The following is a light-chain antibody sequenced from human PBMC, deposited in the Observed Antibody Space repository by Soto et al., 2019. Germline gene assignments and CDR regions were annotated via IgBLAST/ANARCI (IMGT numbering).Light chain of an antibody. CDR2: GAS. CDR1: QSGFSFY. V-gene: IGKV3-20*01. J-gene: IGKJ1*01. Sequence: EIVLTQSPGTLSLSPGERVTLSCRASQSGFSFYLAWFQQKPGQAPRLLIYGASTRATGIPDRFSGSGSGTDFTLTISRLEPEDFAVYYCHQYGSSPWTLGQGTKVEIK. CDR3: HQYGSSPWT.